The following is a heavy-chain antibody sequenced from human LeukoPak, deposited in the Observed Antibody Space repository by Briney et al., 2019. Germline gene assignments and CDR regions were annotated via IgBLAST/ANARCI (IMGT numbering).Heavy chain of an antibody. D-gene: IGHD2-21*02. CDR3: ARVGDTDAFDI. V-gene: IGHV3-64*01. CDR2: ISRNGGST. J-gene: IGHJ3*02. Sequence: PGGSLRLSCAASGFTFSSYAMHWVRQAPGKGLEYVSAISRNGGSTHYANSVKGRFTISRDNSKNTLFLQMGSLRAEDMAVHYCARVGDTDAFDIWGQGTMVTVSS. CDR1: GFTFSSYA.